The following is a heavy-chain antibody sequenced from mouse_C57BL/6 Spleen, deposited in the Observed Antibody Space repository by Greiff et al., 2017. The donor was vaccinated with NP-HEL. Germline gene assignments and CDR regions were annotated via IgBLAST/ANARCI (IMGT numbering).Heavy chain of an antibody. Sequence: VQLQQSGAELVRPGTSVKVSCKASGYAFTNYLIEWVKQRPGQGLEWIGVINPGSGGTNYNEKFKGKATLTADKSSSTAYMQLSSLTSEDSAVYFCARSDGSSPDYWGQGTILTVSS. CDR1: GYAFTNYL. D-gene: IGHD1-1*01. V-gene: IGHV1-54*01. CDR2: INPGSGGT. CDR3: ARSDGSSPDY. J-gene: IGHJ2*01.